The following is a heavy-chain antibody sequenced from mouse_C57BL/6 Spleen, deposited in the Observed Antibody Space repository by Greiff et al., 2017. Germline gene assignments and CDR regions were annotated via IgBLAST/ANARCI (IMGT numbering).Heavy chain of an antibody. CDR2: IDPANGNT. D-gene: IGHD1-1*01. V-gene: IGHV14-3*01. Sequence: EVQLQQSVAELVRPGASVKLSCTASGFNIKNTYMHWVKQRPEQGLEWIGRIDPANGNTKYAPKFQGKATITADTSSNTVYLQLSSLTSEDTAIYYCARALFITTVVATENAMDYWGQGTSVTVSS. J-gene: IGHJ4*01. CDR3: ARALFITTVVATENAMDY. CDR1: GFNIKNTY.